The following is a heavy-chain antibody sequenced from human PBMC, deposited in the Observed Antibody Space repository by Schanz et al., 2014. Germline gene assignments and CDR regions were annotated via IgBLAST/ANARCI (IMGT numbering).Heavy chain of an antibody. J-gene: IGHJ1*01. CDR3: AGATYSSSWYGGSEYFQH. V-gene: IGHV1-18*01. Sequence: QVQLVQSGAEVKKPGASVKVSCKASGYTLTNFDINWVRQAPGQGLEWMGWISAYNGNTNYAQKLQGRVTMTTDTSTSTAYMELRSLRSDDTAVYYCAGATYSSSWYGGSEYFQHWGQGTLVTVSS. CDR1: GYTLTNFD. CDR2: ISAYNGNT. D-gene: IGHD6-13*01.